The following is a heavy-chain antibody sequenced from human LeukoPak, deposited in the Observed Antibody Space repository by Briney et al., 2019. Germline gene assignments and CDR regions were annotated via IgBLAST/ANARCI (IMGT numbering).Heavy chain of an antibody. D-gene: IGHD4-17*01. CDR3: ARGTHYGDYVGY. CDR2: INPGGGST. J-gene: IGHJ4*02. V-gene: IGHV1-46*01. Sequence: EASVKVSCEASGYTFTSYYMHWVRQAPGQGLEWMGIINPGGGSTSYAQRFQGRVTMTRDTSTSTVYMELSSLRSEDTAVYYCARGTHYGDYVGYWGQGTLVTVSS. CDR1: GYTFTSYY.